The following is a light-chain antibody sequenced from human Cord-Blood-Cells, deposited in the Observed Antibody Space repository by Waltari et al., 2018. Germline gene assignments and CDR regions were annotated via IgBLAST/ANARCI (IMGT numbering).Light chain of an antibody. CDR2: GAS. CDR1: QSVSSSY. J-gene: IGKJ2*01. Sequence: EIVLTQSPGTLSLSPGERATLSCRASQSVSSSYLAWYQQKPGQAPRLLIYGASSRATGIPDRFSGSGSETDFTRTISRLEPEDFAVYYCQQYGSSPPYTFGQGTKLEIK. CDR3: QQYGSSPPYT. V-gene: IGKV3-20*01.